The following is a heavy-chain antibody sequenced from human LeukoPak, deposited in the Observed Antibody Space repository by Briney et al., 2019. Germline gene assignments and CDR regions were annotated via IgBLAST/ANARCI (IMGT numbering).Heavy chain of an antibody. V-gene: IGHV3-53*01. J-gene: IGHJ6*02. CDR2: VYSGGST. CDR3: ARFSYCSSTSCYLSNYGMDV. D-gene: IGHD2-2*01. Sequence: GGSLRLSCAASGFTVSSNYMSWVRQAPGKGLEWVSVVYSGGSTYYADSVKGRFTISRDNSKNTLYLQMNSLRAEDTAVYYCARFSYCSSTSCYLSNYGMDVWGQGTTVTVSS. CDR1: GFTVSSNY.